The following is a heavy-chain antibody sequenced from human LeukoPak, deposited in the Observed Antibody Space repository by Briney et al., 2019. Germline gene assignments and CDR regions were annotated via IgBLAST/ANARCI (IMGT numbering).Heavy chain of an antibody. V-gene: IGHV1-2*06. CDR2: INPNSGGT. J-gene: IGHJ6*03. D-gene: IGHD6-19*01. CDR3: ARGGYSSGWFQKKAPQDMDV. CDR1: GYTFTGYY. Sequence: ASVKVSCKASGYTFTGYYMHWVRQAPGQGLEWMGRINPNSGGTNYAQKFQGRVTMTRDTSISTAYKELIRLRSDDTAVYYCARGGYSSGWFQKKAPQDMDVWGKGTTVTVSS.